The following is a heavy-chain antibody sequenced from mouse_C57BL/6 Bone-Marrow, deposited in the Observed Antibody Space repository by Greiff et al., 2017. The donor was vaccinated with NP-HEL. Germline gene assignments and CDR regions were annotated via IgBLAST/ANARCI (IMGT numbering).Heavy chain of an antibody. CDR2: IYPGGGYT. D-gene: IGHD1-1*02. J-gene: IGHJ1*03. V-gene: IGHV1-63*01. CDR1: GYTFTNYW. CDR3: ARLEVVPPWYFDV. Sequence: VQLQQSGAELVRPGTSVKMSCKASGYTFTNYWIGWAKQRPGHGLEWIGDIYPGGGYTNYNEKFKGKATLTADKSSSTAYMQFSSLTSEDSAIYYCARLEVVPPWYFDVWGTGTTVTVSS.